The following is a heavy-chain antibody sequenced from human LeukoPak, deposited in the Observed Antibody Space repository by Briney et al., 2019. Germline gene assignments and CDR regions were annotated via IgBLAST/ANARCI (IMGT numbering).Heavy chain of an antibody. CDR2: INPSGGST. CDR3: ARWYCGGDCFVDY. D-gene: IGHD2-21*02. CDR1: GYTFTSYY. V-gene: IGHV1-46*01. J-gene: IGHJ4*02. Sequence: GASVKVSCKASGYTFTSYYMHWVRQAPGQGLEWMGIINPSGGSTSYAQKFQGRVTMTRDTSISTAYMELSRLRSDDTAVYYCARWYCGGDCFVDYWGQGTLVTVSS.